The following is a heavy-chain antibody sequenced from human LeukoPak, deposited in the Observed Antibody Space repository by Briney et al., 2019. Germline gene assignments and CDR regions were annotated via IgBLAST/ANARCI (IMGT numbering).Heavy chain of an antibody. D-gene: IGHD3-22*01. CDR1: GYTFTNYG. CDR2: ISAYNGNT. J-gene: IGHJ3*02. V-gene: IGHV1-18*01. CDR3: AREGSEHYDSGAFDI. Sequence: GASVKVSCKASGYTFTNYGISWVRQAPGQGLEWMGWISAYNGNTNYAQKLQGRVTMTTDTSTSTAYMELRSLRSDDTAVYYCAREGSEHYDSGAFDIWGQGTMVTVSS.